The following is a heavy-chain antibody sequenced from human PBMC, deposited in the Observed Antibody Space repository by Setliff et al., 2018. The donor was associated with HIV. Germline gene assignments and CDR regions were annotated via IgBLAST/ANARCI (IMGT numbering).Heavy chain of an antibody. Sequence: SETLSLTCDVSGGSISSFNWWSWVRQSPGKGLEWIGEIYHSGSTNYNPSLKSRVTISVATSKNQFSLKLNSVTTADTAVYYCARSRTSSGYYGVTGYGMDVWGQGTTVTVSS. CDR1: GGSISSFNW. CDR2: IYHSGST. V-gene: IGHV4-4*02. J-gene: IGHJ6*02. D-gene: IGHD3-22*01. CDR3: ARSRTSSGYYGVTGYGMDV.